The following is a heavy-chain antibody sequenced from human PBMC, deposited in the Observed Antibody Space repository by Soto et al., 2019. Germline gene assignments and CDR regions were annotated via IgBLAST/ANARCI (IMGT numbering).Heavy chain of an antibody. V-gene: IGHV3-74*03. CDR1: GFIFSSFW. D-gene: IGHD3-3*01. J-gene: IGHJ6*02. CDR2: IHGDGASL. CDR3: AREGALGQDV. Sequence: EVRLEEAGVGFVQPGGSLRVSCSGSGFIFSSFWMHWVRQGPGKGLEWVSRIHGDGASLAYAESVKGRFSISRENVKNTLYRPLSRLGVDESAVEFCAREGALGQDVWSRETTCNVSS.